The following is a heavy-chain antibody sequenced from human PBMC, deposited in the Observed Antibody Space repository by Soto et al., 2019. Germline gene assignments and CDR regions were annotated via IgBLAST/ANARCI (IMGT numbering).Heavy chain of an antibody. CDR3: ARVYDFDYYYYYMDV. CDR1: GYTFTSYV. V-gene: IGHV1-8*01. CDR2: MNPNSGNT. Sequence: ASVKVSCKASGYTFTSYVINWVRQATGQGLEWMGWMNPNSGNTGYAQKFQGRVTMTRNTSISTAYMELSSLRSEDTAVYYCARVYDFDYYYYYMDVWGKGTTVTVSS. D-gene: IGHD3-3*01. J-gene: IGHJ6*03.